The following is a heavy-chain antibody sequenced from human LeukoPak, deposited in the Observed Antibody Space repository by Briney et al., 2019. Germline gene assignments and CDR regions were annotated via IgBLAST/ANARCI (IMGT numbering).Heavy chain of an antibody. CDR1: GGSISSGSYY. Sequence: SETLSLTCTVSGGSISSGSYYWSWIRQPAGKGLEWIGRIYTSGSTNYNPSLKSRVTISVDTSKNQFSLKLSSVTAADTAVYYCASGYYYGSGSYYNLDYWGQGTPVTVSS. CDR3: ASGYYYGSGSYYNLDY. D-gene: IGHD3-10*01. J-gene: IGHJ4*02. V-gene: IGHV4-61*02. CDR2: IYTSGST.